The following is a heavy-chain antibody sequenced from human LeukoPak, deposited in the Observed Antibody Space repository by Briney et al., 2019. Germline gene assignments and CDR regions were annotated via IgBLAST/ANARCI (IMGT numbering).Heavy chain of an antibody. CDR1: GFIFSTYG. CDR3: AKDSLADIDY. J-gene: IGHJ4*02. CDR2: IRHDGSIK. D-gene: IGHD3-16*01. Sequence: GGSLRLSCAASGFIFSTYGMYWVREAPGKGLEWVAFIRHDGSIKNYADSVKGRSTISRDNSKNTLYLQMNSLRAEDTAVYYCAKDSLADIDYWGQGTLVTVSS. V-gene: IGHV3-30*02.